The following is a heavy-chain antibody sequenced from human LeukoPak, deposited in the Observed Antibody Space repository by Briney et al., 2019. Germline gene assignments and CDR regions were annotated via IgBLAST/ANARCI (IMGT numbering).Heavy chain of an antibody. Sequence: RVASVKVSCKVSGYTLTKLSMHWVRQTPGKGLEWMGGFDPEDGERHYAQNFQGRVTMTRDTSISTAYMELSRLRSDDTAVYYCARGRMGDLWSGYQYYFDYWGQGTLVTVSS. CDR3: ARGRMGDLWSGYQYYFDY. CDR1: GYTLTKLS. J-gene: IGHJ4*02. CDR2: FDPEDGER. V-gene: IGHV1-24*01. D-gene: IGHD3-3*01.